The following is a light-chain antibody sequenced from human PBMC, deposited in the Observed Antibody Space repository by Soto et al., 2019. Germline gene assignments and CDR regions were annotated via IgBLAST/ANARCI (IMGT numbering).Light chain of an antibody. Sequence: AVVTQEPSLTVSPGGTVTLTCGSSTGAVTSGHYPYWFQQKPGQAPRTLIYDTSNKHSWTPARFSGSLLGGKAALTLSGAQPEDEAEYYCLLSCSGARPGVFGGGTQLTVL. J-gene: IGLJ3*02. CDR3: LLSCSGARPGV. CDR1: TGAVTSGHY. CDR2: DTS. V-gene: IGLV7-46*01.